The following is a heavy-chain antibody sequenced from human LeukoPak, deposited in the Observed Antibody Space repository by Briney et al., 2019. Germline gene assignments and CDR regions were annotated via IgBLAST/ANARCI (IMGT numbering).Heavy chain of an antibody. CDR1: GGSFSGYY. CDR3: ARAPYYGSGSADY. V-gene: IGHV4-34*01. J-gene: IGHJ4*02. Sequence: PSETLSLTCAVYGGSFSGYYWSWIRQPPGEGLEWIGEINHSESTNYNPSLKCRVTISVDTSKNQFSLKLSSVTAADTAVYYCARAPYYGSGSADYWGQGTLVTVSS. CDR2: INHSEST. D-gene: IGHD3-10*01.